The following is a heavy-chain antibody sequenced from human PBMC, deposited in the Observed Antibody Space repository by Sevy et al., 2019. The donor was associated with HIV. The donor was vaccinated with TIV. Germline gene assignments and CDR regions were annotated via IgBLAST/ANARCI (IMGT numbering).Heavy chain of an antibody. CDR2: IGGSSNTI. V-gene: IGHV3-48*02. D-gene: IGHD6-19*01. J-gene: IGHJ4*02. CDR1: GFAFSNYS. Sequence: GGSLRLSCAASGFAFSNYSMNWVRQAPGKGLEWVSYIGGSSNTIYYADSVKGRFTLSRDNAMNSLYLQMSNLRDEDTAVYYCARDLEQWLVGVLDYWGQGTLVTVSS. CDR3: ARDLEQWLVGVLDY.